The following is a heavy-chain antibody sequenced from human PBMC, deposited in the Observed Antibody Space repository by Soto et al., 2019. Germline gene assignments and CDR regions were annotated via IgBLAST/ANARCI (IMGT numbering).Heavy chain of an antibody. CDR2: ISYDGSNK. CDR3: AKDRLAGNFDY. V-gene: IGHV3-30*18. J-gene: IGHJ4*02. CDR1: GFTFSSYG. Sequence: GGSLRLSCAASGFTFSSYGMHWVRQAPGKGLEWVAVISYDGSNKYYGDSVKGRFTISRDNSKNTLYLEMNSLRAEDTAVYYCAKDRLAGNFDYWGQGTQVTVSS.